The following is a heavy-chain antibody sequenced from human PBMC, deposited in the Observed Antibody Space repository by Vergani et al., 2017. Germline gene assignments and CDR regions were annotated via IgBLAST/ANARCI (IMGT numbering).Heavy chain of an antibody. CDR2: IKSKTDGGTT. CDR3: TTGNPVGWNDLDAFDI. Sequence: EVQLVESGGGLVKPGGSLRLSCAASGFTFSNAWMSWVRQAPGKGLEWVGRIKSKTDGGTTAYAAPVKGRFTISRDDSKNTLYLQMNSLKTEDTAVYYCTTGNPVGWNDLDAFDIWGQGTMVTVSS. V-gene: IGHV3-15*01. J-gene: IGHJ3*02. D-gene: IGHD1-1*01. CDR1: GFTFSNAW.